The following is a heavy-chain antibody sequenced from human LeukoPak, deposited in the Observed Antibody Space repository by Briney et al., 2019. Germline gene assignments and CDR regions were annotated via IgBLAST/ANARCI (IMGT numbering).Heavy chain of an antibody. CDR2: ISGSGGST. CDR3: AKFPSGAMVTGFDY. CDR1: GGSFSGYY. Sequence: QTSETLSLTCAVYGGSFSGYYWSWVRQAPGKGLEWVSAISGSGGSTYYADSVKGRFTISRDNSKNTLYLQMNSLRAEDTAVYYCAKFPSGAMVTGFDYWGQGTLVTVSS. J-gene: IGHJ4*02. V-gene: IGHV3-23*01. D-gene: IGHD5-18*01.